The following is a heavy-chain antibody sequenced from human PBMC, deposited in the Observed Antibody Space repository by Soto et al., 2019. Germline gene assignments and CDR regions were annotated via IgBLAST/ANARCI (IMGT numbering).Heavy chain of an antibody. CDR1: GFTFSDYG. D-gene: IGHD5-12*01. Sequence: GGSLRLSCAASGFTFSDYGMHWVRQAPGKGLEWLAVISYDGSSKYYADSVKGRFTISRDNSKNTLYLQMSSLRTEDTAVYSCAKDTSRVGYTRGHFDCWGQGTLVTVSS. CDR2: ISYDGSSK. V-gene: IGHV3-30*18. J-gene: IGHJ4*02. CDR3: AKDTSRVGYTRGHFDC.